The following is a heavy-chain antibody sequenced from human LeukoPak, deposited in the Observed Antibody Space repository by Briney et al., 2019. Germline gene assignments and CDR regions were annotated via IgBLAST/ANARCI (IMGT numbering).Heavy chain of an antibody. D-gene: IGHD3/OR15-3a*01. CDR2: IWYDGSNK. CDR3: ARQGLYDSSDFWTFQH. V-gene: IGHV3-33*01. J-gene: IGHJ1*01. Sequence: GGSLRLSCAASGFTFSSYGMHWVRQAPGKGLEWVAVIWYDGSNKYYADSVKGRFTISRDNAKNSVYLQMNSLSAEDTAVYYCARQGLYDSSDFWTFQHWGQGTLVTVSS. CDR1: GFTFSSYG.